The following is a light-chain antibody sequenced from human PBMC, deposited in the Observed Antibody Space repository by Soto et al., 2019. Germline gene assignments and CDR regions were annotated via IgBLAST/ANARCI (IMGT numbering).Light chain of an antibody. CDR2: KNT. CDR3: QSYDTTLSRV. V-gene: IGLV1-47*01. CDR1: SSNIGSNF. J-gene: IGLJ1*01. Sequence: QSVLTQPPSASGTPGQRVTISCSGASSNIGSNFVYWYHQLPGTAPKLLIYKNTQRPSGVPDRFSGSKSGTSASLAVSGLRSEDEATYYCQSYDTTLSRVFGSGTKVTVL.